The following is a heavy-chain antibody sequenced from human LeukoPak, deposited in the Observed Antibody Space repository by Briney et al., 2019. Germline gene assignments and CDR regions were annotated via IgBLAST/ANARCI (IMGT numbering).Heavy chain of an antibody. J-gene: IGHJ4*02. D-gene: IGHD1-14*01. CDR2: IYTSGST. V-gene: IGHV4-28*03. CDR3: ARGEVWLDY. CDR1: GYSISNSNW. Sequence: PSDTLSLTCGASGYSISNSNWWGWIRQPAGKGLEWIGPIYTSGSTNYNPSLKSRVTISVDTSKNQFSLKLRSVTAADTAVYYCARGEVWLDYWGQGTLVTVSS.